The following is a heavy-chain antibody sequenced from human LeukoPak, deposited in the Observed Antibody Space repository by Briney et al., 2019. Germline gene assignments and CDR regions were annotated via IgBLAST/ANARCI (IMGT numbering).Heavy chain of an antibody. CDR2: ISWNSGSI. Sequence: PGGSLRLSCAASGFTFSSYEMNWVRQAPGKGLEWVSGISWNSGSIVYADSVKGRFTISRDNAKNSLYLQMNSLRAEDTALYYCAKYYGSWNYGTRDSLFDYWGQGTLVTVSS. CDR1: GFTFSSYE. V-gene: IGHV3-9*01. D-gene: IGHD3-10*01. J-gene: IGHJ4*02. CDR3: AKYYGSWNYGTRDSLFDY.